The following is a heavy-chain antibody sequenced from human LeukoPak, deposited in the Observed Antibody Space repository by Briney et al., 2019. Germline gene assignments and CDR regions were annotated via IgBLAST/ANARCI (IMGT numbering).Heavy chain of an antibody. Sequence: SETLSLTCTVSGDSTTSHTYYWGWIRQPPGKGLEWLGSSYYTGSTYYNPSLESRVTISLDTSKNQFSLKLSSVTVADTAIYYCARHLYSSTRDPTFDYWGQGTRVTVSS. CDR3: ARHLYSSTRDPTFDY. D-gene: IGHD5-18*01. J-gene: IGHJ4*02. CDR1: GDSTTSHTYY. V-gene: IGHV4-39*01. CDR2: SYYTGST.